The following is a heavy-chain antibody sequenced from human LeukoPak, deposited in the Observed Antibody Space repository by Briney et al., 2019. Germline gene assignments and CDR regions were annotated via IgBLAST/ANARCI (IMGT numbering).Heavy chain of an antibody. CDR3: ARGDIVVVPAALDY. CDR2: IWYDGSNK. D-gene: IGHD2-2*01. J-gene: IGHJ4*02. Sequence: GGSLRLSCAASGFTFSSYGMHWVRQAPGKGLEWVAVIWYDGSNKYYADSVKGRFIISRDNSKNTLYLQMNSLRAEDTAVYYCARGDIVVVPAALDYWGQGTLVTVSS. V-gene: IGHV3-33*01. CDR1: GFTFSSYG.